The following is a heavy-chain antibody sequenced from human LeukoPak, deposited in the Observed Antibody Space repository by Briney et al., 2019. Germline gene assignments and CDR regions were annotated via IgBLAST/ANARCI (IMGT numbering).Heavy chain of an antibody. CDR1: GGSISSSSYY. V-gene: IGHV4-39*01. J-gene: IGHJ5*02. Sequence: SETLSLTCTVSGGSISSSSYYWGWIRQPPGKGLEWIGSIYYSGSTYYNPDLKSRVTISVDTSKNQFSLKLSSVTAADTAVYYCAPLASGSYYKFDWLDPWGQGTLVTVSS. CDR2: IYYSGST. D-gene: IGHD3-10*01. CDR3: APLASGSYYKFDWLDP.